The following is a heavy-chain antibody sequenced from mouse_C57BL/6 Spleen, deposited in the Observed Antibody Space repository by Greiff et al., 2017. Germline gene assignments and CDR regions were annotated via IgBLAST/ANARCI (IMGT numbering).Heavy chain of an antibody. CDR2: ISYDGSN. CDR3: AREAAQGTLFAY. J-gene: IGHJ3*01. Sequence: EVQLQESGPGLVKPSQSLSLTCSVTGYSITSGYYWNWIRQAPGNKLEWMGYISYDGSNNYNPSLKNRISITRDTSKNQFFLKLNPVTTEDTATYYCAREAAQGTLFAYWGQGTLVTVSA. CDR1: GYSITSGYY. D-gene: IGHD3-2*02. V-gene: IGHV3-6*01.